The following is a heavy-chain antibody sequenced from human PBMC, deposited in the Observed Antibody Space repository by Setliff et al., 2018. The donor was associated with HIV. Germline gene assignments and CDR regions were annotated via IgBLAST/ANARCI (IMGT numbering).Heavy chain of an antibody. CDR2: IYYSGST. CDR1: GGSISSGGYY. CDR3: ARVYYGSGWYFDL. V-gene: IGHV4-31*01. D-gene: IGHD3-10*01. J-gene: IGHJ2*01. Sequence: SETLSLTCTVSGGSISSGGYYWSWIRQHPGKGLEWIGYIYYSGSTYYNPSLKSLVTISVDTSKNQFSLKLSSVTAADTAVYYCARVYYGSGWYFDLWGRGTLVTVSS.